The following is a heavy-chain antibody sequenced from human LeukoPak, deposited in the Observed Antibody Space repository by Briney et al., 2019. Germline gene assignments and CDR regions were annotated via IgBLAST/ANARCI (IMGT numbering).Heavy chain of an antibody. V-gene: IGHV3-53*01. CDR2: IYSRSST. J-gene: IGHJ4*02. CDR3: AREARGSDSYKTTDN. CDR1: GFSVSSNY. Sequence: GGSLRLSCAASGFSVSSNYMSWVRQAPGKGLEWVSIIYSRSSTYYADSVKGRFTISRDNSKNILYLQMNSLRAEDTAVYYCAREARGSDSYKTTDNWGQGTLVTVSS. D-gene: IGHD5-24*01.